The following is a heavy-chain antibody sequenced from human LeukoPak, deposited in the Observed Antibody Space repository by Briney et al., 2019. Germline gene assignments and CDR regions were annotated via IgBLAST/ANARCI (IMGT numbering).Heavy chain of an antibody. CDR2: INAGNGNT. Sequence: GASVKVSCKASGYTFTSYAMHWVRQAPGQRLEWMGWINAGNGNTKYSQKFQGRVTITRDTSASTAYMELSSLRSEDTAVYYCARDHRTSRYSYGSFDYWGQGTLVTVSS. J-gene: IGHJ4*02. V-gene: IGHV1-3*01. D-gene: IGHD5-18*01. CDR1: GYTFTSYA. CDR3: ARDHRTSRYSYGSFDY.